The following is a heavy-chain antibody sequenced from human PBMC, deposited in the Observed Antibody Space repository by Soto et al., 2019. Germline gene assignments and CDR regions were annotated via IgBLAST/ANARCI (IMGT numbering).Heavy chain of an antibody. J-gene: IGHJ3*02. Sequence: SETLSLTCTVSGGSISSSSYYWGWIRQPPGKGLEWIGSIYYSGSTYYNPSLKSRVTISVDTSKNQFSLKLSSVTAADTAVYYCARRLGTRKRQDDAFDIWGQGTMVTVSS. D-gene: IGHD1-7*01. CDR3: ARRLGTRKRQDDAFDI. CDR2: IYYSGST. V-gene: IGHV4-39*01. CDR1: GGSISSSSYY.